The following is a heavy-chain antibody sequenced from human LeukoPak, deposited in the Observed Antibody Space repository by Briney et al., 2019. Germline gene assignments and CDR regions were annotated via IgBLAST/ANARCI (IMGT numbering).Heavy chain of an antibody. J-gene: IGHJ4*02. D-gene: IGHD6-19*01. Sequence: GGSLRLSCVASGFTFSSYAMHWVRQAPGKGLEYVSAISSNGGGTYYAKSVKGRFTISRDNSKNTLYLQMGSLRAEDMAVYYCASSGQWLAPLVYWGQGTLVTVSS. CDR2: ISSNGGGT. CDR3: ASSGQWLAPLVY. V-gene: IGHV3-64*01. CDR1: GFTFSSYA.